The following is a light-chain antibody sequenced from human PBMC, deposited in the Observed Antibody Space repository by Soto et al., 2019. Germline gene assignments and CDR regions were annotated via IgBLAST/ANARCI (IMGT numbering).Light chain of an antibody. Sequence: QSALAQPASVSGSPGQSITISCTGTSSDVGGYNYVSWYQQHPGKAPKLMIYEVSNRPSGISNRFSGSKSGNTASLTISGVQAEGEADYYCSSYTSSNTLVFGGGTKVTV. CDR1: SSDVGGYNY. J-gene: IGLJ3*02. CDR2: EVS. CDR3: SSYTSSNTLV. V-gene: IGLV2-14*01.